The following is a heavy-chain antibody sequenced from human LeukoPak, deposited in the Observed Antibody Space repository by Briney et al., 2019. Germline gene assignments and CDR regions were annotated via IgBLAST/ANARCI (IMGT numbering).Heavy chain of an antibody. CDR2: IRYDGSEQ. CDR1: GFTFSSYW. D-gene: IGHD3-9*01. Sequence: GGSLRLSCAPSGFTFSSYWMSWVRQAPGKGLEWVANIRYDGSEQHYVDSVKGRFTISRDNTKNSLFLQMSSLRDEDTAVYYCARDRRYFDWNDAFDIWGQGTMVTVSS. V-gene: IGHV3-7*01. CDR3: ARDRRYFDWNDAFDI. J-gene: IGHJ3*02.